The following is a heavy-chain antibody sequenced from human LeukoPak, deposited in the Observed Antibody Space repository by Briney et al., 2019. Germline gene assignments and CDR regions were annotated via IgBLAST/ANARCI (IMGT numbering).Heavy chain of an antibody. CDR3: ARSIVGATPPDY. CDR1: GYTFTGYY. V-gene: IGHV1-2*02. J-gene: IGHJ4*02. CDR2: INPTSGGT. Sequence: ASVKVSCKASGYTFTGYYMHWVRQAPGQGLEWMGWINPTSGGTHYAQKFQGRVTVTRDTSISTAYMELSRLRSDDTAVYYCARSIVGATPPDYWGQGTLVTVSS. D-gene: IGHD1-26*01.